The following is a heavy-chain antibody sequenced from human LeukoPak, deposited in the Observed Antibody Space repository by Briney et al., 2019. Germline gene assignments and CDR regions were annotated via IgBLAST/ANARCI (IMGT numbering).Heavy chain of an antibody. CDR2: ISAYNGNT. CDR3: AREATIFGVVTPHY. V-gene: IGHV1-18*01. J-gene: IGHJ4*02. Sequence: ASVKVSCKASGYTFTSYGISWVRQAPGQGLEWRGWISAYNGNTNYAQKLQGRVTMTTDASTSTAYMELRSLRSDDTAVYYRAREATIFGVVTPHYWGQGTLVTVSS. CDR1: GYTFTSYG. D-gene: IGHD3-3*01.